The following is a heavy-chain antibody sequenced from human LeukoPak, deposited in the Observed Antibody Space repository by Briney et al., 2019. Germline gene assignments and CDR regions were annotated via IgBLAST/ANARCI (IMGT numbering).Heavy chain of an antibody. CDR2: INPNSGGT. J-gene: IGHJ3*02. V-gene: IGHV1-2*02. D-gene: IGHD1-26*01. CDR3: ARRRVVGATYDAFDI. CDR1: GYTFTGYY. Sequence: WASVKVSCKASGYTFTGYYMHWVRQAPGQGLEWMGWINPNSGGTNYAQKFQGRVTMTRDTSISTAYMELSRLRSDDTAVYYCARRRVVGATYDAFDIWGQGTMVTVSS.